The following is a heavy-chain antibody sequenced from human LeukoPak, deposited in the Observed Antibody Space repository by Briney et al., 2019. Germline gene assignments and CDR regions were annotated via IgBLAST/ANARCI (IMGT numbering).Heavy chain of an antibody. V-gene: IGHV1-2*02. J-gene: IGHJ6*03. CDR1: GYTFTGNY. D-gene: IGHD4/OR15-4a*01. CDR3: ARDFLLTTTYYNNYTDV. Sequence: ASVNVSCKSSGYTFTGNYMHWVRQAPGQGLEWMGWFNPNSGGTDYAQKFQGRVTMTTDTCISTAYMELSRLRSDDTAVYYCARDFLLTTTYYNNYTDVWGKGTTVTV. CDR2: FNPNSGGT.